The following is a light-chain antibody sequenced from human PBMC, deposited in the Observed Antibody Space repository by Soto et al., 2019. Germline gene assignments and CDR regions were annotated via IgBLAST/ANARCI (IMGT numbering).Light chain of an antibody. CDR1: SSDVGKYSY. J-gene: IGLJ3*02. CDR2: EVS. V-gene: IGLV2-14*01. CDR3: SSFTTSSTWV. Sequence: QSALTQPASVSGSPGQSIAISCTGTSSDVGKYSYVSWFQQYPGNAPKLMIYEVSNRPSGVSNRFSGSKSGNTASLTISGLHGEDEADYYCSSFTTSSTWVFGGGTKLTVL.